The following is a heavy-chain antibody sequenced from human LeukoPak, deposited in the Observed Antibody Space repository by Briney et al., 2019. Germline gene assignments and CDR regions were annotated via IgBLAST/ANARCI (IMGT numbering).Heavy chain of an antibody. J-gene: IGHJ4*02. CDR2: ITWNGGTI. Sequence: GRSLRLSCAASGFIDDFAMHWVRQAPGKGLEWVSGITWNGGTIDYADSVKGRFTISRDNAKNSLYLQVNSLRAEDTALYYCATRYASGPIADYWGQGTLVTVSS. CDR3: ATRYASGPIADY. V-gene: IGHV3-9*01. D-gene: IGHD3-10*01. CDR1: GFIDDFA.